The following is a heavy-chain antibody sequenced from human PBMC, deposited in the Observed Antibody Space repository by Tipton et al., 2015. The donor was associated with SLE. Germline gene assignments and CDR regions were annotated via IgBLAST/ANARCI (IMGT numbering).Heavy chain of an antibody. J-gene: IGHJ1*01. D-gene: IGHD2/OR15-2a*01. CDR3: AKGVREYLRPPGH. Sequence: TLSLTCAVSGASFRENYWSWIRQPPGKGMQWIGEIHQGESTVYNPSLTIRVTISVDTSKNQLSLNLTSVTAADTAVYYCAKGVREYLRPPGHWGQRTQVTLSS. V-gene: IGHV4-34*01. CDR2: IHQGEST. CDR1: GASFRENY.